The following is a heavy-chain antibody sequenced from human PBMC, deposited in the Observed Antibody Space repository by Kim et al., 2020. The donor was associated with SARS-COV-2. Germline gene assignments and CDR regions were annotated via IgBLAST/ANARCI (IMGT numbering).Heavy chain of an antibody. J-gene: IGHJ4*02. Sequence: YADSVKGRFTISRDNAKNSLYLQMNSLRAEDTAVYYCARALAGVVVVAVDYWGQGTLVTVSS. CDR3: ARALAGVVVVAVDY. V-gene: IGHV3-21*01. D-gene: IGHD2-15*01.